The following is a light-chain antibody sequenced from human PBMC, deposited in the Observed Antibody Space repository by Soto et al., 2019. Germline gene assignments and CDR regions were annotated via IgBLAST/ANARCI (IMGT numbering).Light chain of an antibody. J-gene: IGKJ5*01. CDR2: GAS. V-gene: IGKV3-15*01. Sequence: EIVMTQSPATLSVSPGERATLSCRASQSVSSNLAWYQQKPGQAPRLLIYGASTSATVIPARFSGSGSGTEFTLTISSLQSEDFAVYYCHQYNNWLITFGQGTRLEI. CDR3: HQYNNWLIT. CDR1: QSVSSN.